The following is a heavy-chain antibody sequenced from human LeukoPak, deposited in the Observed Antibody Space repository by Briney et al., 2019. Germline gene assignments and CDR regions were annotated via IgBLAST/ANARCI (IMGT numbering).Heavy chain of an antibody. CDR3: AKGRYYYYYGMDV. Sequence: SGGSLRLSCAASGFTFDDYAMHWVRQAPGKGLEWVSGISWNSGSIGYADSVKGRFTISRDNAKNSLYLQMNSLRAEDTALYYCAKGRYYYYYGMDVWGQGTTVTVSS. CDR2: ISWNSGSI. V-gene: IGHV3-9*01. J-gene: IGHJ6*02. CDR1: GFTFDDYA.